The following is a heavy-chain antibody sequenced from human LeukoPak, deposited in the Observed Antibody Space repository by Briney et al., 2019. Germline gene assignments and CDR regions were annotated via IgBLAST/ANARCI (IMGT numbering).Heavy chain of an antibody. CDR2: IYYSGST. CDR3: ARIGINDAFDI. CDR1: GGSISSHY. D-gene: IGHD1-14*01. V-gene: IGHV4-59*11. J-gene: IGHJ3*02. Sequence: PSETLSLTCTVSGGSISSHYWSWIRQPPGKGLEWIGYIYYSGSTNYNPSLKSRVTISVDTSKNQFSLKLSSVTAADTAVYYCARIGINDAFDIWGQGTMVTVSS.